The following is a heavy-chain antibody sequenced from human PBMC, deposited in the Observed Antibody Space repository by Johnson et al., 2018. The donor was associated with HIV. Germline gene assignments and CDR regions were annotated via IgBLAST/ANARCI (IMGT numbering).Heavy chain of an antibody. D-gene: IGHD3-22*01. V-gene: IGHV3-30*18. J-gene: IGHJ3*02. CDR3: AKELVHTYYYDSSGYCAFDI. CDR2: ISHDGSNK. CDR1: GFTFSTYA. Sequence: QVQLVESGGGVVQPGGSLRLSCAASGFTFSTYAMDWVRQAPGKGLEWVAVISHDGSNKYYADSVKGRFTISRDNSKNTLYLQMNSLRAEDTALYYCAKELVHTYYYDSSGYCAFDIWGQGTTVTVS.